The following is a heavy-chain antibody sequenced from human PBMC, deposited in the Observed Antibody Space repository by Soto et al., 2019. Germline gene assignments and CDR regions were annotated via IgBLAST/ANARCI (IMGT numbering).Heavy chain of an antibody. D-gene: IGHD4-17*01. CDR1: GGTFSSYA. J-gene: IGHJ4*02. CDR3: ARLHPPSVRAGVDYGDYVRGGFFDY. V-gene: IGHV1-69*13. Sequence: ASVKVSCKASGGTFSSYAISWVRQAPGQGLEWMGGIIPIFGTANYAQKFQGRVTITADESTSTAYMELSSLRSEDTAVYYCARLHPPSVRAGVDYGDYVRGGFFDYWGQGTLGTVSS. CDR2: IIPIFGTA.